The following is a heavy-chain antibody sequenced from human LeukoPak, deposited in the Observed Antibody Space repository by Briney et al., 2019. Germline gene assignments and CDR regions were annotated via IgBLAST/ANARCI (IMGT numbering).Heavy chain of an antibody. J-gene: IGHJ4*02. V-gene: IGHV1-18*01. CDR1: NYTFTRYS. D-gene: IGHD6-13*01. Sequence: GASVKVSCKASNYTFTRYSINWVRQAPGQGLEWMGSVSPYNGFANYALKFLGRVTMTTDTSTSTAYMELRSLRSDDTAVYYCARGLAAAGQYYFDYWGQGTLVTVSS. CDR2: VSPYNGFA. CDR3: ARGLAAAGQYYFDY.